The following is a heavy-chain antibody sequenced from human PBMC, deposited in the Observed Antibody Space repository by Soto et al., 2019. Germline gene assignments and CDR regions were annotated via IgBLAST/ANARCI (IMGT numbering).Heavy chain of an antibody. Sequence: KPAETLSVTCAVYGGCFGGYYCTLVRQPPVKWLEWIGEINDSGGTDYNPSLKSRVTISLDTSKNQLSLKLSSVTAADTAVYYCARGRKGFSSSCYVDWGQGTLVTVSS. CDR1: GGCFGGYY. CDR3: ARGRKGFSSSCYVD. D-gene: IGHD6-13*01. V-gene: IGHV4-34*01. CDR2: INDSGGT. J-gene: IGHJ4*02.